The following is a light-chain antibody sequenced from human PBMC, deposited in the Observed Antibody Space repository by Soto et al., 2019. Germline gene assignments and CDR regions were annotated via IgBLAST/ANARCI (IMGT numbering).Light chain of an antibody. Sequence: DIVMTLSPDSLAVSLVERATINCKASQSVLYSSNNKSCLAWFQKKPGQPPKLLSFWASTREFGVPDRFSGSGSGTDFTLTISSLQPEDVPVYYCQQYSSIPITFGQGTRLEIK. J-gene: IGKJ5*01. CDR2: WAS. CDR3: QQYSSIPIT. CDR1: QSVLYSSNNKSC. V-gene: IGKV4-1*01.